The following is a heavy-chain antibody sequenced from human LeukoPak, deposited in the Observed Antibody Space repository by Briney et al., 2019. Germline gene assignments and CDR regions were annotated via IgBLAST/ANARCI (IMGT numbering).Heavy chain of an antibody. CDR3: AKDGGSMDPSVLYWYFDL. V-gene: IGHV3-7*01. D-gene: IGHD3-16*01. CDR1: GFTFSNYW. CDR2: INQDGGER. J-gene: IGHJ2*01. Sequence: GGSLRLSCAASGFTFSNYWMSWVRQAPGKGLEWVASINQDGGERFYVDSVRGRFTISRDTSKNTLFLQMTSLRAEDTAVYYCAKDGGSMDPSVLYWYFDLWGRGTLVTVSS.